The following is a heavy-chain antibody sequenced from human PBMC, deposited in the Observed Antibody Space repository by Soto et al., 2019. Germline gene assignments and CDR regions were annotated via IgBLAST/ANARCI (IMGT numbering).Heavy chain of an antibody. J-gene: IGHJ4*02. CDR2: ISSSGSTI. V-gene: IGHV3-11*01. D-gene: IGHD3-3*01. Sequence: QVQLVESGGGLVKPVGSLRLSCAASGFTFSDYYMSWIRQAPGKGLEWVSYISSSGSTIYYSESVKGRFSISRDNAKNSLYLQMNRLRAEDTAVYYCAGTPRRFLEWVPKVPFDYWGQGTLVTVSS. CDR3: AGTPRRFLEWVPKVPFDY. CDR1: GFTFSDYY.